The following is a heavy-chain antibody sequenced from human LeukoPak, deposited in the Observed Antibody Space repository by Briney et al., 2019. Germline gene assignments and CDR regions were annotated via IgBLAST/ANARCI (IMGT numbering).Heavy chain of an antibody. CDR2: IYGDGST. D-gene: IGHD3-10*01. J-gene: IGHJ5*02. Sequence: GGSLRLSCASSGFTVRNYCMSWVRQAPGKGLEWVAVIYGDGSTYYADSVKGRFTISSDNLKNTLSLQMDSLRAADTAMYYCARGSPVASGRYSIYSSWGQGTLVTVSP. CDR3: ARGSPVASGRYSIYSS. V-gene: IGHV3-53*01. CDR1: GFTVRNYC.